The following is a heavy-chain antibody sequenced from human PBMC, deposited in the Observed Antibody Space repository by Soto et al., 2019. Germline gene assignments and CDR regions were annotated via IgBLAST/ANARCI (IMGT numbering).Heavy chain of an antibody. D-gene: IGHD3-3*02. CDR2: TNRDGRTT. CDR3: TGDLAGSGGY. CDR1: GLTFRSYW. V-gene: IGHV3-74*01. J-gene: IGHJ4*02. Sequence: EMQLVESGGGLVQTGGSLRLSCAGSGLTFRSYWMHWVRQVPGKGLVWVSRTNRDGRTTNYAESVKGRFTISRDNAKNTLYLQMNSLRAEDTAVYFCTGDLAGSGGYWGQGTLVTVSS.